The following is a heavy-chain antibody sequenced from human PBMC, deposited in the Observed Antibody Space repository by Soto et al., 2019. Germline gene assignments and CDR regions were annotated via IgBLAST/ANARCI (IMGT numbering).Heavy chain of an antibody. V-gene: IGHV1-69*13. J-gene: IGHJ4*02. CDR1: GGTFSSYA. CDR3: ATAKHTYYHFDY. Sequence: SVKVSCKASGGTFSSYAISWVRQAPGQGLEWMGGIIPIFGTTNYAQKFQGRVTITADERTSTAYMELSSLKSEDTAVYYCATAKHTYYHFDYWGQGTLVTVSS. CDR2: IIPIFGTT. D-gene: IGHD3-22*01.